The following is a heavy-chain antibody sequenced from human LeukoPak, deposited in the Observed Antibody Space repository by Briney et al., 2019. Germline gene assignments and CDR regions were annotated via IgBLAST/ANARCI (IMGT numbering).Heavy chain of an antibody. Sequence: ASVKVSCKASGYTFTSYAMHWVRQAPGQRLEWMGWINAGNGNTKYSQKFQGRVTITRDTSASTAYMELSSLRSEDTAVYYCAREELGITMVRGVYNYYGMDVWGQGTTVTVSS. CDR3: AREELGITMVRGVYNYYGMDV. J-gene: IGHJ6*02. CDR1: GYTFTSYA. D-gene: IGHD3-10*01. CDR2: INAGNGNT. V-gene: IGHV1-3*01.